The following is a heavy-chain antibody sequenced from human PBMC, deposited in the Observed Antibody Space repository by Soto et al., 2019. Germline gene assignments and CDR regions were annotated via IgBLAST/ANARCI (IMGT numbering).Heavy chain of an antibody. J-gene: IGHJ4*02. CDR2: ISYDGSNK. V-gene: IGHV3-30*18. D-gene: IGHD2-2*01. CDR3: AKDSWGGYCSSTSCPYFDY. CDR1: GFTFSSYD. Sequence: QVQLVESGGGVVQPGRSLRLSCAASGFTFSSYDMHWVRQAPGKGLEWVAVISYDGSNKYYADSVKGRFTISRDNSKNTLYLQMNSLRAEDTAVYYCAKDSWGGYCSSTSCPYFDYWGQGTLVTVSS.